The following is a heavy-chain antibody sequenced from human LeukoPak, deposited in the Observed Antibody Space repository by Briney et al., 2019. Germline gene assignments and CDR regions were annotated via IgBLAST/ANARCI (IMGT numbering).Heavy chain of an antibody. CDR1: GGTFSSYA. Sequence: SVKASCKASGGTFSSYAISWVRQAPGQGLEWMGGIIPIFGTANYAQKFQGRVTITADESTSTAYMELSSLRSEDTAVYYCARDIGDCSGGSCYSWGLSSWFDPWGQGTLVTVSS. J-gene: IGHJ5*02. CDR3: ARDIGDCSGGSCYSWGLSSWFDP. D-gene: IGHD2-15*01. V-gene: IGHV1-69*13. CDR2: IIPIFGTA.